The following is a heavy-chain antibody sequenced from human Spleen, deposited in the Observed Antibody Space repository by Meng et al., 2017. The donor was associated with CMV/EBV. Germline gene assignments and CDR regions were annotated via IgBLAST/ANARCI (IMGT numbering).Heavy chain of an antibody. V-gene: IGHV4-61*01. J-gene: IGHJ4*02. CDR3: ARRGYVGIVDY. Sequence: CTVAGGYVSSGSYYWSWIRQPPGKGLEWIGYIYYSGGTNYNPSLKSRVTISVDTSKNQFSLKLSSVTAADTAVYYCARRGYVGIVDYWGQGTLVTVSS. CDR2: IYYSGGT. CDR1: GGYVSSGSYY. D-gene: IGHD6-13*01.